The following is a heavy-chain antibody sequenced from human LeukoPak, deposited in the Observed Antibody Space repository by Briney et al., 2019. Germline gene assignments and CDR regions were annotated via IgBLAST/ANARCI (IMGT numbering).Heavy chain of an antibody. CDR2: INHSGST. Sequence: PSETLSLTCAVYGESFSGHYWTWIRRPPGKGLEWIGEINHSGSTTSNPSLNNRVTLSVDTPKNQFSLKLTSVTAADTAVYYCARPRYGSGSLDSWGQGTLVTVSS. V-gene: IGHV4-34*01. CDR3: ARPRYGSGSLDS. J-gene: IGHJ4*02. D-gene: IGHD3-10*01. CDR1: GESFSGHY.